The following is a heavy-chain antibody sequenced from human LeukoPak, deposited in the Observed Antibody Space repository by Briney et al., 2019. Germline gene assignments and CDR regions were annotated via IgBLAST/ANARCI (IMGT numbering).Heavy chain of an antibody. D-gene: IGHD6-13*01. J-gene: IGHJ5*02. CDR1: GGSISSSSYY. CDR3: ARGSSSWSHEFDP. Sequence: PSETLSLTCTVSGGSISSSSYYWGWIRQPPGKGLAWIGSIYYSGSTYYNPSLKCRVTISVDTSKNQFSLKLSSVTAADTAVYYCARGSSSWSHEFDPWGQGTLVTVSS. CDR2: IYYSGST. V-gene: IGHV4-39*01.